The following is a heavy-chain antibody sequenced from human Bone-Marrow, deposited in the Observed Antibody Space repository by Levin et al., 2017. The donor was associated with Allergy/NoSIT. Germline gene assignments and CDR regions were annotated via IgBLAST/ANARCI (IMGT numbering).Heavy chain of an antibody. V-gene: IGHV1-24*01. J-gene: IGHJ6*02. CDR3: ASATPSIVVVVAAPSGIRGYYGMDV. CDR2: FDPEDGET. CDR1: GYTLTELS. D-gene: IGHD2-15*01. Sequence: ASVKVSCKVSGYTLTELSMHWVRQAPGKGLEWMGGFDPEDGETIYAQKFQGRVTMTEDTSTDTAYMELSSLRSEDTAVYYCASATPSIVVVVAAPSGIRGYYGMDVWGQGTTVTVSS.